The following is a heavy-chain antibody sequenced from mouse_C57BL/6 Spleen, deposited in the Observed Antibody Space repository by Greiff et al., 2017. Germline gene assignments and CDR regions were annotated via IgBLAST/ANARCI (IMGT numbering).Heavy chain of an antibody. CDR1: GYSFTDYN. D-gene: IGHD1-1*01. Sequence: LKQSGPELVKPGASVKISCKASGYSFTDYNMNWVKQSNGKSLEWIGVINPNYGTTSYNQKFKGKATWTVDQSSSTAYMQLNSLTSEDSAVYYCARSTTVVARGYFDYWGQGTTLTVSS. J-gene: IGHJ2*01. CDR3: ARSTTVVARGYFDY. V-gene: IGHV1-39*01. CDR2: INPNYGTT.